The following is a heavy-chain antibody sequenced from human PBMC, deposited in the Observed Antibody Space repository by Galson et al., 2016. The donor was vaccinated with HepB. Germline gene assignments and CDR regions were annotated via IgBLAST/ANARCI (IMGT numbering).Heavy chain of an antibody. CDR2: ISYDGSRR. J-gene: IGHJ4*02. D-gene: IGHD3-9*01. CDR1: GFTFSYHA. V-gene: IGHV3-30*04. CDR3: ARDPDYNNSTGTFDY. Sequence: SLRLSCAASGFTFSYHAVHWVRQAPGKGLEWVSVISYDGSRRYYADSVKGRFTIYRDNSKNTLFLQMNSLTREDTAVYFCARDPDYNNSTGTFDYWGQGSLVTVSS.